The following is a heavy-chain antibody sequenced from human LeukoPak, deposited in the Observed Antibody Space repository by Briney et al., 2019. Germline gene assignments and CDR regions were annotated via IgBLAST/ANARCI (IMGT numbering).Heavy chain of an antibody. Sequence: GGSPRLSCAASGFTFSSYAMSWVRQAPGKGLEWVSAISGSGGSTYYADSVKGRFTISRDNSKNTLYLQMNSLRAEDTAVYYCAKDRRLAVAGLGYWGQGTLVTVSS. CDR3: AKDRRLAVAGLGY. V-gene: IGHV3-23*01. D-gene: IGHD6-19*01. J-gene: IGHJ4*02. CDR2: ISGSGGST. CDR1: GFTFSSYA.